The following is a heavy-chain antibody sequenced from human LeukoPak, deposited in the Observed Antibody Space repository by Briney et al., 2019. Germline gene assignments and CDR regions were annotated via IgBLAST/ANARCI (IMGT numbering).Heavy chain of an antibody. CDR2: ISATGGDT. Sequence: GGSLRLSCAASGFTFSTYSFSWVRQAPGKGLEWVSGISATGGDTYYADSVKGRFTISRDNSRNTVSLQVNSLRVDDTATYYCAKDVRRCNGACTWGQGTLVTVSS. V-gene: IGHV3-23*01. D-gene: IGHD2-8*01. J-gene: IGHJ5*02. CDR1: GFTFSTYS. CDR3: AKDVRRCNGACT.